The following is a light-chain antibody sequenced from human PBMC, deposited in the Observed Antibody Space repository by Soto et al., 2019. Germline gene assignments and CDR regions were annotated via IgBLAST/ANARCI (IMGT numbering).Light chain of an antibody. V-gene: IGKV3-20*01. CDR2: GSS. CDR1: QSVSSTF. J-gene: IGKJ1*01. CDR3: QKYDSSRT. Sequence: EIVLTQSPGTLSLSPGERATLSCRASQSVSSTFLAWYQQKPGQAPRVLIYGSSARAAGIPDRFSGSGSGTDFTLTISRLEPEDFAVYYCQKYDSSRTFGQGTKVEMK.